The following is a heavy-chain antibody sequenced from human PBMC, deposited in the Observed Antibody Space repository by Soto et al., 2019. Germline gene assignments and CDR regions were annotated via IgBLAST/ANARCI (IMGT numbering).Heavy chain of an antibody. Sequence: GGPLRLSCAASGFTFSSYSMNWVRQAPGKGLEWVSYITPSSDTIYYADSVKGRFTISRDNGKNSLYLQMNSLRDEDTAVYYCARDIGSGWYYFDYWGQGNMVTVSS. CDR1: GFTFSSYS. D-gene: IGHD6-19*01. CDR3: ARDIGSGWYYFDY. CDR2: ITPSSDTI. J-gene: IGHJ4*02. V-gene: IGHV3-48*02.